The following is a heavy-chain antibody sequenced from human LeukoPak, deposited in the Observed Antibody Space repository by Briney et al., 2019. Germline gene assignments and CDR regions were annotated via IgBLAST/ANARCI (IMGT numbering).Heavy chain of an antibody. CDR1: GFTFSSYA. V-gene: IGHV3-23*01. CDR3: AKASGDYDSSGYYLELDYDY. J-gene: IGHJ4*02. D-gene: IGHD3-22*01. CDR2: ISGSGANT. Sequence: PGGSLRLSCAASGFTFSSYALSWVRQAPGKGLEWVSGISGSGANTYFADSVKGRFTISRDNSKNTLYLQMNSLRAEGTALYYCAKASGDYDSSGYYLELDYDYWGQGTLVTVSS.